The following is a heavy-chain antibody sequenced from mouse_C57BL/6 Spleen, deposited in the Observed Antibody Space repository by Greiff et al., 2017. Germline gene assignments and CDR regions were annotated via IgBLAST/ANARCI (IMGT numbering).Heavy chain of an antibody. CDR1: GYTFTSYW. J-gene: IGHJ4*01. CDR3: ASGYDGTVYAMDY. CDR2: IYPSDSET. Sequence: VKLQQPGAELVRPGSSVKLSCKASGYTFTSYWMDWVKQRPGQGLEWIGNIYPSDSETHYNQKFKDKATLTVDKSSSTAYMQRSSLTSEDSAVYYCASGYDGTVYAMDYWGQGTSVTVSS. D-gene: IGHD2-2*01. V-gene: IGHV1-61*01.